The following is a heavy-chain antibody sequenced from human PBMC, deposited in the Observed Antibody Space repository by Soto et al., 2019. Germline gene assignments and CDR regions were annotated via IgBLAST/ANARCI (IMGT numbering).Heavy chain of an antibody. CDR1: GFKFDDFG. J-gene: IGHJ4*02. V-gene: IGHV3-9*01. Sequence: GGSLRLSCAASGFKFDDFGMHWVRQAPGKGLEWVSSISFHSGTKEYADSVKGRFTISRDNAKNTLYLQMNSMRLADTAFYYCAKAIWSVHGEEGVLDYWGQG. CDR3: AKAIWSVHGEEGVLDY. CDR2: ISFHSGTK. D-gene: IGHD3-10*01.